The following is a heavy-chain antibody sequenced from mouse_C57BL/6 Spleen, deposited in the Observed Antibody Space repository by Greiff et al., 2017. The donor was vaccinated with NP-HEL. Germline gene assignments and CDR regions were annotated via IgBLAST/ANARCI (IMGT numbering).Heavy chain of an antibody. CDR1: GYTFTSYW. Sequence: QVQLQQPGAELVKPGASVKLSCKASGYTFTSYWMHWVKQRPGQGLEWIGLIHPNSGSTNYNEKFKSKATLTVDKSSSTAYMQLSSLTSEDSAVYYCARSWEEGYWYFDVWGTGTTVTVSS. J-gene: IGHJ1*03. CDR2: IHPNSGST. CDR3: ARSWEEGYWYFDV. V-gene: IGHV1-64*01. D-gene: IGHD4-1*01.